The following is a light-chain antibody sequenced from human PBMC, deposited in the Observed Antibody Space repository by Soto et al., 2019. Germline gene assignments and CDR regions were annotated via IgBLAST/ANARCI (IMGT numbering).Light chain of an antibody. CDR3: LLYYGGVQLV. Sequence: QAVVTQEPSLTVSPGGTVTLTCASSTGAVTSGNYPSWFQQKPGQTPRTLIYTTNKKHSWTPARFSGSLLGDKAALTLSGAQPEDEAEYYCLLYYGGVQLVFGGGTKLTVL. CDR2: TTN. J-gene: IGLJ3*02. V-gene: IGLV7-43*01. CDR1: TGAVTSGNY.